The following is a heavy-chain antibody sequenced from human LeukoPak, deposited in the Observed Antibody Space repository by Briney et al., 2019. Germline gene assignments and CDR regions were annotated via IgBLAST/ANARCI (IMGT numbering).Heavy chain of an antibody. CDR1: GGSISSYY. V-gene: IGHV4-59*01. J-gene: IGHJ3*02. CDR2: IYYSGST. CDR3: ARYGYYDFWSGTFDAFDI. D-gene: IGHD3-3*01. Sequence: PSETLSLTCTVSGGSISSYYWSWIRQPPGKGLEWIGYIYYSGSTNYNPSLKSRVTTSVDTSKNQFSLKLSSVTAADTAVYYCARYGYYDFWSGTFDAFDIWGQGTMVTVSS.